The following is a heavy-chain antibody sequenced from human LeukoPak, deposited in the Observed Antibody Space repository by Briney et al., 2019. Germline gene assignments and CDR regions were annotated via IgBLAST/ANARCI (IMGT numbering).Heavy chain of an antibody. Sequence: SETLSLTCTVSGGSISSYYWSWIRQPPGKGLEWIGYIYYSGGTNDNPSLKSRVTISVDTSKNQFSLKLSSVTAADTAVYYRARGTVPWMTTVAAFDYWGRGTLVTVSS. CDR2: IYYSGGT. J-gene: IGHJ4*02. CDR1: GGSISSYY. D-gene: IGHD4-23*01. V-gene: IGHV4-59*01. CDR3: ARGTVPWMTTVAAFDY.